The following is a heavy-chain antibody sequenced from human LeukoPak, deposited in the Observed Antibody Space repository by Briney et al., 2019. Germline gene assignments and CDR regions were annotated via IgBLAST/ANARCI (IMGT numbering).Heavy chain of an antibody. D-gene: IGHD5-24*01. J-gene: IGHJ4*02. CDR1: GGTFSRYA. CDR2: IIPIFGTA. CDR3: ARGRRVEMALLDY. V-gene: IGHV1-69*05. Sequence: SVKVCCKASGGTFSRYAISWVRQAPGQGLEWMGGIIPIFGTANYAQKFQGRVTITTDESTSTAYMELSSLRSEDTAVYYCARGRRVEMALLDYWGQGTLVTVSS.